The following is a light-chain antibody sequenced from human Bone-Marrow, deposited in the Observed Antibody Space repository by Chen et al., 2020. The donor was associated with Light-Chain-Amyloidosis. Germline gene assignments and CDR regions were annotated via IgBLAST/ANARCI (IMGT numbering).Light chain of an antibody. CDR3: CSYAGSSTWV. J-gene: IGLJ3*02. V-gene: IGLV2-23*01. CDR2: EGS. Sequence: QSALTQPASVSGSPGPAITISCTGTSSDVGSYNLVSWYQQHPGKAPQLMIYEGSKRPSGVSHRFSGSKSGNTASLTISGLQAEDEADYYCCSYAGSSTWVFGGGTKLTVL. CDR1: SSDVGSYNL.